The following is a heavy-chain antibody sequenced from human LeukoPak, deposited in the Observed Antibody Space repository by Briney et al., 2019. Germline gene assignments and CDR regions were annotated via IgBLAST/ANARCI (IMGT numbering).Heavy chain of an antibody. CDR3: ARDDWALGTH. CDR1: GFTFSNYW. CDR2: INQDGSEK. D-gene: IGHD3-9*01. J-gene: IGHJ4*02. Sequence: GGSLRLSCAASGFTFSNYWMSWVRQAPGKGLEWVANINQDGSEKYYVDSVKGRFTISRDNAKNSLYLQMNSLRAEDTAVYYCARDDWALGTHWGQGTLVTVSS. V-gene: IGHV3-7*01.